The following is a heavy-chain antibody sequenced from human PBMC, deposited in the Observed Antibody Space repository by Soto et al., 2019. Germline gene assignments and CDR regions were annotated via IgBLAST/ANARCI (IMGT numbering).Heavy chain of an antibody. D-gene: IGHD1-1*01. CDR1: GFTFSKFA. J-gene: IGHJ4*02. CDR2: IGDSGGST. CDR3: AKEIWNRGDY. V-gene: IGHV3-23*01. Sequence: EVQLLESGGGLVQPGGSLRLSCAASGFTFSKFAMGWVRQAPGKGLEWVSAIGDSGGSTYYADSVKGRFTISRDNSKNTLYLQMNSLRAEDTAVYYCAKEIWNRGDYWGQGTLVTVSS.